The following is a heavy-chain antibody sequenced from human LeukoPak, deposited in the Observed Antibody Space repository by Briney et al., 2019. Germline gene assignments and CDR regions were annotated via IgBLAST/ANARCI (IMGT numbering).Heavy chain of an antibody. Sequence: GGSLRLSSAASGFTFSSYAMSWVRQAPGKGLEWVSAISGSGGSTYYADSVKGRFTISRDNSKNTLYLQMNSLRAEDTAVYYCAKDHGDYESYYFDYWGQGTLVTVSS. V-gene: IGHV3-23*01. CDR3: AKDHGDYESYYFDY. CDR1: GFTFSSYA. J-gene: IGHJ4*02. D-gene: IGHD4-17*01. CDR2: ISGSGGST.